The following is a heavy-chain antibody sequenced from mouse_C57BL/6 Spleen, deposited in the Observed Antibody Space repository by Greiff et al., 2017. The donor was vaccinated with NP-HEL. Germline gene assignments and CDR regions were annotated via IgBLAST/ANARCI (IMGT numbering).Heavy chain of an antibody. CDR1: GFTFSSYA. CDR2: ISDGGSYT. CDR3: ARDERSVYAMDY. Sequence: EVMLVESGGGLVKPGGSLKLSCAASGFTFSSYAMSWVRQTPEKRLEWVATISDGGSYTYYPDNVKGRFTISRDNAKNNLYLQMSHLKSEDTAMYYCARDERSVYAMDYWGQGTSVTVSS. D-gene: IGHD1-1*01. J-gene: IGHJ4*01. V-gene: IGHV5-4*01.